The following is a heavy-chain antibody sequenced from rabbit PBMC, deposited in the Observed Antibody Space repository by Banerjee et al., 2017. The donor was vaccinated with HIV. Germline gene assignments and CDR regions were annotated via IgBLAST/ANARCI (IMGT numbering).Heavy chain of an antibody. CDR2: IYGGTSGST. V-gene: IGHV1S40*01. D-gene: IGHD4-2*01. J-gene: IGHJ4*01. CDR3: ARDLDAGSSYYFNL. CDR1: GFTISSSYY. Sequence: QSLEESGGGLVQPEGSLALTCKASGFTISSSYYMCWVRQAPGKGLEWIGCIYGGTSGSTYYASWAKGRFTISKTSSTTVTLQMTSLTAADTATYFCARDLDAGSSYYFNLWGQGTLVTVS.